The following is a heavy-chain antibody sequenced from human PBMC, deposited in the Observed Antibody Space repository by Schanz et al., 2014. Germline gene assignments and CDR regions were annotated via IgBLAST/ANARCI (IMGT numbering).Heavy chain of an antibody. CDR3: AREQIMAAAGLVDY. D-gene: IGHD6-13*01. CDR1: GFTFGSYG. J-gene: IGHJ4*01. V-gene: IGHV3-66*01. Sequence: EEQLLQSGGGLVQPGGSLRLSCAASGFTFGSYGMSWVRQGPGKGLEWVSVIYSGIGAYYADSVKDRFTVSRDNSKNTVYLQMNRLRAEDTAVYYCAREQIMAAAGLVDYWGHGTLVTVSS. CDR2: IYSGIGA.